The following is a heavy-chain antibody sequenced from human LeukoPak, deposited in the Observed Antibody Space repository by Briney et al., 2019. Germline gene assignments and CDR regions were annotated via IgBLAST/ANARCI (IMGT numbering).Heavy chain of an antibody. CDR3: ARGYSSGWYVDYYYYGMDV. Sequence: PSETLSLTCTVSGGSLSSYYWSWLRQPPGKGLEWIGYIYYSGSTNYNPSLKSRVTISVDTSKNQFSLKLSSVTAADTAVYYCARGYSSGWYVDYYYYGMDVWGQGTTVTVSS. CDR1: GGSLSSYY. CDR2: IYYSGST. J-gene: IGHJ6*02. D-gene: IGHD6-19*01. V-gene: IGHV4-59*01.